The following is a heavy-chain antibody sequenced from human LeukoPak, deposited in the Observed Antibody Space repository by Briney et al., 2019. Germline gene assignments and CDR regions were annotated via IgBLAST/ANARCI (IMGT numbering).Heavy chain of an antibody. D-gene: IGHD2-2*01. CDR3: ARRQGCSSTSCPPDY. V-gene: IGHV5-51*01. Sequence: GESLKISCRGSGYSFTTYWIGWVRQMPGKGLEWMGIIYPGDSDTRYTPSFQGQVTMSADNSVNTAYLQWSSLKASDTAIYYCARRQGCSSTSCPPDYWGQGTLVTVSS. J-gene: IGHJ4*02. CDR1: GYSFTTYW. CDR2: IYPGDSDT.